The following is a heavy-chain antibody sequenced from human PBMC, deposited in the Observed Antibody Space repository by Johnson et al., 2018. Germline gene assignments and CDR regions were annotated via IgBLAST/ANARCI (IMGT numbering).Heavy chain of an antibody. J-gene: IGHJ6*03. Sequence: QWVRQARGQRLEWIGWIVVGSGNTNYAQKFQERVTITREMSTSPAYMELSRLRSEDTAVDYCARDLVLGFGELSSAYYHYYMDVWGKGATVTVSS. D-gene: IGHD3-10*01. V-gene: IGHV1-58*01. CDR3: ARDLVLGFGELSSAYYHYYMDV. CDR2: IVVGSGNT.